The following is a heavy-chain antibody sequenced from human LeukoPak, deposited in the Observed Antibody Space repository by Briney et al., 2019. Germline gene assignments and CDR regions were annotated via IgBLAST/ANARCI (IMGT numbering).Heavy chain of an antibody. V-gene: IGHV3-64D*06. CDR3: VKGYCSSTSCSYYYYYGMDV. D-gene: IGHD2-2*01. CDR2: ISSNGGST. J-gene: IGHJ6*04. Sequence: GGSLRLSRSASGFTFSSYAMHWVRQAPGKGLEYVSAISSNGGSTYYADSVKGRFTISRDNSKNTLYLQMSSLRAEDTAVYYCVKGYCSSTSCSYYYYYGMDVWGKGTTVTVSS. CDR1: GFTFSSYA.